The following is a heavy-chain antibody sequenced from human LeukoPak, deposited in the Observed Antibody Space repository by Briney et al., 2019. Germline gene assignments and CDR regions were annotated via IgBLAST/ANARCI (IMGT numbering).Heavy chain of an antibody. CDR1: GFTFSSYG. CDR2: IRYDGSNK. Sequence: GGSLRLSCAASGFTFSSYGMHWVRQAPGKGLEWVAFIRYDGSNKYYADSVKGRFTISRDNSKNTLYLQMNGLRAEDTAVYYYAKGIGYDSSGYPFDYWGQGTLVTVSS. V-gene: IGHV3-30*02. CDR3: AKGIGYDSSGYPFDY. J-gene: IGHJ4*02. D-gene: IGHD3-22*01.